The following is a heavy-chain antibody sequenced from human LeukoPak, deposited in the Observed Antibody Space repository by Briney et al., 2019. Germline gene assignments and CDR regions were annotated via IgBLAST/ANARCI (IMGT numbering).Heavy chain of an antibody. Sequence: ASVEVSCXASGGTFSSYAISWVRQAPGQGLEWMGRIIPIFGTANYAQKFQGRVTITTDESTSTAYMELSSLRSEDTAVYYCARVQQLALDYWGQGTLVTVSS. D-gene: IGHD6-13*01. CDR3: ARVQQLALDY. CDR2: IIPIFGTA. J-gene: IGHJ4*02. CDR1: GGTFSSYA. V-gene: IGHV1-69*05.